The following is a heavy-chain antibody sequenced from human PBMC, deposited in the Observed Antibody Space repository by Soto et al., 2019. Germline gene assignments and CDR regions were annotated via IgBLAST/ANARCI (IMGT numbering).Heavy chain of an antibody. CDR1: GGTFCSYA. J-gene: IGHJ5*02. CDR2: IIPIFGTA. V-gene: IGHV1-69*13. D-gene: IGHD2-21*02. Sequence: ASVKVSCKASGGTFCSYAISWVRQAPGQGLEWMGGIIPIFGTANYAQKFQGRVTITADESTSTAYMKLSSLRSEDTAVYYCARAYCGGDCYSYNWFDPWGQGTLVTVSS. CDR3: ARAYCGGDCYSYNWFDP.